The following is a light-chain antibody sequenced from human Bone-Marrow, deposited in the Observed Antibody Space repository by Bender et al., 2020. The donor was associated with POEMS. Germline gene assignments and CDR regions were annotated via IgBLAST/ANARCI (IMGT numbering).Light chain of an antibody. CDR2: DVS. CDR1: RSDVGGFNY. J-gene: IGLJ1*01. V-gene: IGLV2-11*01. Sequence: QSALTQPRSVSGSPGQSVTISCTGTRSDVGGFNYVSWYQYQPGKGPKLVIYDVSKRPSGVPDRFSGSKSGYTASLTISGLQAEDEADYFCCSYAGTYTYVFGSGTTVTVL. CDR3: CSYAGTYTYV.